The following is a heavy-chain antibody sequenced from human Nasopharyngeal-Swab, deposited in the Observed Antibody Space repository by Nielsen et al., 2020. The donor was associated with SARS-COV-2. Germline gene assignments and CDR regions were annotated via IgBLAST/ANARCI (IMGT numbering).Heavy chain of an antibody. D-gene: IGHD6-13*01. CDR2: INAGNGNT. J-gene: IGHJ6*02. Sequence: WARQAPGQRLEGMGWINAGNGNTKYSQKFQGRVNITRDTSASTTYMELSSLRSEDPAVYYCARDDYSSSWDRRDYGMDVWGQGTTVTVSS. CDR3: ARDDYSSSWDRRDYGMDV. V-gene: IGHV1-3*01.